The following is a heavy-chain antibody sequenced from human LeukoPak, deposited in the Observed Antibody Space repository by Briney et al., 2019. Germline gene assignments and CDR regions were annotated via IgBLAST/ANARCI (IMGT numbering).Heavy chain of an antibody. CDR2: ITPSVDTT. CDR1: GYTFTNYL. V-gene: IGHV1-46*01. J-gene: IGHJ4*02. CDR3: VREESGGYFDY. D-gene: IGHD2-8*02. Sequence: ASVKVSCKASGYTFTNYLLHWMRQAPGQGLEWVGRITPSVDTTNYAQEFRDRVTMTRDTSTSTVYMELSSLRSEDTAVYHCVREESGGYFDYWGQGTLVTVSS.